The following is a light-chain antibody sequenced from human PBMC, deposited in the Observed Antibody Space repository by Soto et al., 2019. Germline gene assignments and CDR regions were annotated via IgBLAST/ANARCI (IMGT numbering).Light chain of an antibody. CDR3: QHYNEWPLT. CDR1: QTVSNN. Sequence: IVMTQSPATLSVSPGERATLSCWASQTVSNNLAWYQQKPGHAPRLLIYFASTRATGIPARFSGSGSGTEFTLTISSLQSEDFAVYYCQHYNEWPLTFGGGTKVETK. J-gene: IGKJ4*01. V-gene: IGKV3-15*01. CDR2: FAS.